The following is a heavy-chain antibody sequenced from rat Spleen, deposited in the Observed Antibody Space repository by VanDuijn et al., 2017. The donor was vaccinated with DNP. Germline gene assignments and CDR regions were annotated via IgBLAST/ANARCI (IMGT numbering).Heavy chain of an antibody. D-gene: IGHD1-2*01. CDR3: ARQSAAISTGFAY. CDR2: ICYDGTST. Sequence: EVQLVESGGGLVQPGRSMKLSCAASGFTFSNYDMAWVRQAPKKGLEWVAAICYDGTSTNYRDSVKGRFTISRDNTKSTLYLQMDSLRSEDTATYYCARQSAAISTGFAYWGQGTLVTVSS. V-gene: IGHV5-7*01. CDR1: GFTFSNYD. J-gene: IGHJ3*01.